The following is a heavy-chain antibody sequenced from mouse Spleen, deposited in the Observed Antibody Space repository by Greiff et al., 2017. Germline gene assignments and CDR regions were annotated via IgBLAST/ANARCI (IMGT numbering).Heavy chain of an antibody. CDR2: ISYDGSN. CDR1: GYSITSGYY. Sequence: VQLQESGPGFVKPSQSLSLTCSVTGYSITSGYYWNWIRQFPGNKLEWMGYISYDGSNNYNPSLKNRISITRDTSKNQFFLKLNSVTTEDTATYYCARRGGTYYYAMDYWGQGTSVTVSS. D-gene: IGHD4-1*01. J-gene: IGHJ4*01. CDR3: ARRGGTYYYAMDY. V-gene: IGHV3-6*01.